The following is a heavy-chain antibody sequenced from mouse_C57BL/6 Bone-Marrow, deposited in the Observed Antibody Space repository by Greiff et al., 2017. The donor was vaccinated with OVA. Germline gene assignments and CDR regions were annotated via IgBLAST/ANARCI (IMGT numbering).Heavy chain of an antibody. V-gene: IGHV6-6*01. CDR2: IRNKANNHAT. D-gene: IGHD2-2*01. Sequence: DVMLVESGGGLVQPGGSMKLSCAASGFTFSDAWMDWVRQSPEKGLEWVAEIRNKANNHATYYAESVKGRFTISRDDSKSSVYLQMNRLRAEDTGIYYCTRPVYGYGFAYWGQGTLVTVSA. J-gene: IGHJ3*01. CDR3: TRPVYGYGFAY. CDR1: GFTFSDAW.